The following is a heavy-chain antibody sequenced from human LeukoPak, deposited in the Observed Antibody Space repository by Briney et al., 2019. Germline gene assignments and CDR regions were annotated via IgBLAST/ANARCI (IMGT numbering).Heavy chain of an antibody. D-gene: IGHD3-10*01. CDR3: VRGPPLYGSGSDVEQTSNYYYYYYMDV. V-gene: IGHV3-21*01. CDR2: ISSRSTYI. J-gene: IGHJ6*03. Sequence: GGSLRLSCAASGFTFSNYSMNWVRQAPGKGLEWVSSISSRSTYIFYADSVKGRFTISRDNARNSLYLQMNSLRAEDTAVYYCVRGPPLYGSGSDVEQTSNYYYYYYMDVWGKGTTVTISS. CDR1: GFTFSNYS.